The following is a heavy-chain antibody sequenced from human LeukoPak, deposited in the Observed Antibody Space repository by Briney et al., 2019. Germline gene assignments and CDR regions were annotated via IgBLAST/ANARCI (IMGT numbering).Heavy chain of an antibody. D-gene: IGHD2-15*01. Sequence: SETLSLTCTVSGGSISSYYWSWIRQPPGKGLEWIGYIYYSGSTNYNPSFKSRVTISVDTSKNQFSLKLSSVTAADTAVYYCARFIYCSGGSCPVDAFDIWGQGAMVTVSS. CDR1: GGSISSYY. CDR2: IYYSGST. J-gene: IGHJ3*02. V-gene: IGHV4-59*01. CDR3: ARFIYCSGGSCPVDAFDI.